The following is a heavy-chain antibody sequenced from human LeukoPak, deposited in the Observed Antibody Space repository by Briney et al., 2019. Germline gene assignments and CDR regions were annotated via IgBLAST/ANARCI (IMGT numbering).Heavy chain of an antibody. V-gene: IGHV3-30*18. Sequence: GGSLRLSCAASGFTFSSYGMHWVRQAPGKGLEWVAVISYDGSNKYYADSVKGRFTISRDNSKNTLYLQMNSLRAEDTAVYYCANRLGYCSGGSCYSAAFDIWGQGTMVTVSS. D-gene: IGHD2-15*01. J-gene: IGHJ3*02. CDR3: ANRLGYCSGGSCYSAAFDI. CDR2: ISYDGSNK. CDR1: GFTFSSYG.